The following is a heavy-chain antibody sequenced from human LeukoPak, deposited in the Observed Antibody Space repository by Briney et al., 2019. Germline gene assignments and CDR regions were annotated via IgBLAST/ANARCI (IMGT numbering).Heavy chain of an antibody. Sequence: GGSLRLSCAASGFTFSSYAMSWVRQAPGKGLEWVSGISLDGATTYYADSVKGRFTISRDNSKNTLYLQMNSLRAEDTAVYYCARGVAAAGHFDYWGQGTLVTVSS. D-gene: IGHD6-13*01. CDR3: ARGVAAAGHFDY. J-gene: IGHJ4*02. V-gene: IGHV3-23*01. CDR1: GFTFSSYA. CDR2: ISLDGATT.